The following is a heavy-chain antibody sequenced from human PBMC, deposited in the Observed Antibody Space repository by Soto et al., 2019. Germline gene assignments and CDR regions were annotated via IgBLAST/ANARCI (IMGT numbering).Heavy chain of an antibody. CDR2: INAGNGNT. J-gene: IGHJ6*02. D-gene: IGHD2-2*02. CDR3: ARGYCSSTSCYSYYYGMDV. CDR1: GYTFTSYA. V-gene: IGHV1-3*01. Sequence: ASVKVSCKASGYTFTSYAMHWVRQAPGQRLEWMGWINAGNGNTKYSQKFQGRVTMTRDTSASTAYMELSSLRSEDTAVYYCARGYCSSTSCYSYYYGMDVWGQGTMVTVSS.